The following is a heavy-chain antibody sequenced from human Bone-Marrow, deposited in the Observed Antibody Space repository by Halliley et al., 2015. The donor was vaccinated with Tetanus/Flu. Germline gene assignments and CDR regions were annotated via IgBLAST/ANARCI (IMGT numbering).Heavy chain of an antibody. V-gene: IGHV3-33*01. CDR2: IWYDETHK. Sequence: SGFSFSNHAIHWVRQAPGKGLEWVASIWYDETHKNYVDSVKGRFTISRDNSKNTLYLQMNSLSAEDTAVYYCARDPVATAMAFFDYWGQGTLVTVSS. CDR3: ARDPVATAMAFFDY. D-gene: IGHD5-18*01. CDR1: GFSFSNHA. J-gene: IGHJ4*02.